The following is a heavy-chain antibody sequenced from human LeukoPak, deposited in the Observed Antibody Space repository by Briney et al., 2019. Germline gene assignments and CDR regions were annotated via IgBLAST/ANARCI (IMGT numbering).Heavy chain of an antibody. D-gene: IGHD6-19*01. CDR3: ARVTRYSSGWYPFDY. Sequence: SETLSLTCTVSGVSISSYYWSWIRRPPGKGLEWIGYIYYSGSTNYNPSLKSRVTISVDTSKNQFSLKLSSVTAADTAVYYCARVTRYSSGWYPFDYWGQGTLVTVSS. CDR1: GVSISSYY. CDR2: IYYSGST. J-gene: IGHJ4*02. V-gene: IGHV4-59*01.